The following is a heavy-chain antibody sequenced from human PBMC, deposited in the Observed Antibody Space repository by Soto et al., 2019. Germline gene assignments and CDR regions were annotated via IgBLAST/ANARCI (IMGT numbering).Heavy chain of an antibody. CDR3: ARTRGYCSGGSCYPLDH. Sequence: QVQLVQSGAGVQKPGATANISCKASGYRFTAYDMHWVRQAPGQRLEWLGWINTATGDTKYSPSFQGRVTLSRDTSATTAYMELSGLRFEDTAVHYCARTRGYCSGGSCYPLDHWGQGTLVTVSS. CDR2: INTATGDT. V-gene: IGHV1-3*04. J-gene: IGHJ4*02. CDR1: GYRFTAYD. D-gene: IGHD2-15*01.